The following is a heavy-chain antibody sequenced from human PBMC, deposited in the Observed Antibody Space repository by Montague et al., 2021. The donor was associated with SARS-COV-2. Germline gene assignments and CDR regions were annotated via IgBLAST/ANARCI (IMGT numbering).Heavy chain of an antibody. Sequence: SETLSLTCTVPGGSISSCSYYWGWIRQPPGKGLEGIGSIYYSGSTYYNPSLKSRVTISVDTSQNQFSLKLSSVTVADTAVYYCARFPTSYYFDSKAAPAAPNAFDIWGQGTMVTVSS. CDR1: GGSISSCSYY. D-gene: IGHD3-22*01. J-gene: IGHJ3*02. CDR2: IYYSGST. CDR3: ARFPTSYYFDSKAAPAAPNAFDI. V-gene: IGHV4-39*01.